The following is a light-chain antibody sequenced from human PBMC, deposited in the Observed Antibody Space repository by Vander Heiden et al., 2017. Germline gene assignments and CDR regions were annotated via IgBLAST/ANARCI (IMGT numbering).Light chain of an antibody. CDR1: SSDAGGYNY. CDR3: SSYTTSSTVV. Sequence: QSALTQPASVSGSPGQSITISCAGTSSDAGGYNYVSWYQQHPGNAPKLMIYDVSNRPSGVSNRFSGTKSGNTTALTISGLQTEDGADYYCSSYTTSSTVVFGGGTKLTVL. V-gene: IGLV2-14*03. J-gene: IGLJ2*01. CDR2: DVS.